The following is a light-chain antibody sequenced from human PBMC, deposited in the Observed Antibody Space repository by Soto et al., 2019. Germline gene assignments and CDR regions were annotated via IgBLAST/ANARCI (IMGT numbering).Light chain of an antibody. Sequence: DIQMTQSPSSLSASFGDSVTITCQASQDINNYLNWYQQKPVKAPKLLIYDASNLESGVPSRFSGSGSGTDFTFTISSLQPEDIAIYYCQQYNNLPLTFGGGTKVEIK. CDR1: QDINNY. CDR3: QQYNNLPLT. V-gene: IGKV1-33*01. CDR2: DAS. J-gene: IGKJ4*01.